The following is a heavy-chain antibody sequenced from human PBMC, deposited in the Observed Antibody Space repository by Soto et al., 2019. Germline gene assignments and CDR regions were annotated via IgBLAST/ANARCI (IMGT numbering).Heavy chain of an antibody. CDR1: GFTFSTDS. V-gene: IGHV3-48*02. Sequence: EVQLVESGGGLVQPGGSLRLSCVASGFTFSTDSMNWVRQAPGKGLERVAHISTSGATRYYADSVKGRFTISRDNANTSLYLQMERLSNKDTVVYYCARFFVSGFDYWGQGTLVTVSS. J-gene: IGHJ4*02. CDR3: ARFFVSGFDY. D-gene: IGHD6-19*01. CDR2: ISTSGATR.